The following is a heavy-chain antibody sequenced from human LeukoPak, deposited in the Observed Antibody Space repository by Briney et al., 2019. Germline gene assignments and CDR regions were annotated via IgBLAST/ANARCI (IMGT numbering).Heavy chain of an antibody. CDR2: ISYDGSNK. V-gene: IGHV3-30*01. CDR3: ARGPTSYYYGSGSYHY. D-gene: IGHD3-10*01. CDR1: GITFSSYA. Sequence: GGSLRLSCAASGITFSSYAMHWVRQAPGKGLEWVAVISYDGSNKYYADSVKGRFTISRDNSKNTLYLQMNSLGAEDTAVYYCARGPTSYYYGSGSYHYWGQGTLVTVSS. J-gene: IGHJ4*02.